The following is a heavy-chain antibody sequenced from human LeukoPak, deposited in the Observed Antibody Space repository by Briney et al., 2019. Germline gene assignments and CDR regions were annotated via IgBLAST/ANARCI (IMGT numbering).Heavy chain of an antibody. V-gene: IGHV6-1*01. CDR1: GDSVPGSGVG. Sequence: SQTLSLTCVVSGDSVPGSGVGWHWIRQSPSRGLEWLGKTYYWSKWYHDYAISVKSRITIKPDTSRNQFSLQLDSVTPDDTAMYFCARSKNYAFDFWGPGVLVTVSS. CDR3: ARSKNYAFDF. D-gene: IGHD1-7*01. CDR2: TYYWSKWYH. J-gene: IGHJ4*02.